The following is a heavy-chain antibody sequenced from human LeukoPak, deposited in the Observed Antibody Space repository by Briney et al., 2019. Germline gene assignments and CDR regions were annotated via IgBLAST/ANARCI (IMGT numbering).Heavy chain of an antibody. V-gene: IGHV3-66*01. CDR2: IYSGGST. J-gene: IGHJ4*02. CDR3: AREQQLVLGFDY. Sequence: GGSLRLSCAASGFTFSSNYMSWVRQAPGKGLEWVSVIYSGGSTYYSDSVNGRFTISSDNSRTTLYLKMNSLRAEDTAVYYCAREQQLVLGFDYWGQGTLVTVSS. D-gene: IGHD6-13*01. CDR1: GFTFSSNY.